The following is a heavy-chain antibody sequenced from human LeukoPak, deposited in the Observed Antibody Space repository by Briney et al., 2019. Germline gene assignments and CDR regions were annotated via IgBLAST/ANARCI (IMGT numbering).Heavy chain of an antibody. Sequence: PGGSLRLSCAASGFTFSSYGMHWVRQAPGKGLEWVAFIRYDGSNKYYADSVKGRFTISRDNSKNTLYLQMNSLRAEDTAVYYCAKDRFLEWLFTMYFDYWGQGTLVTVSS. CDR3: AKDRFLEWLFTMYFDY. CDR1: GFTFSSYG. CDR2: IRYDGSNK. J-gene: IGHJ4*02. V-gene: IGHV3-30*02. D-gene: IGHD3-3*01.